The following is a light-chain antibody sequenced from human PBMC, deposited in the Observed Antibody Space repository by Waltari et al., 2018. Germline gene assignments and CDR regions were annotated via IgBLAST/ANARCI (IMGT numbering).Light chain of an antibody. CDR2: RVS. CDR3: MQTVQTPWT. V-gene: IGKV2D-29*01. Sequence: LVMTQTPASLSVTPGEPASISCRSSQSLLLTDGRTYLYWFFQKPGQAPRPLIYRVSNRFSDVSERFSGSGSGTEFTLKIIRVETEDVVIYYCMQTVQTPWTFGQGTKVEIK. J-gene: IGKJ1*01. CDR1: QSLLLTDGRTY.